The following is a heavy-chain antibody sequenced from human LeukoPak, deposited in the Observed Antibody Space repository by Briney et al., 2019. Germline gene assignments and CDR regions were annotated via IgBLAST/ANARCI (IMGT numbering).Heavy chain of an antibody. CDR2: INPNSGGT. Sequence: GASVKVPCKASGYTFTGYYMHWVRQAPGQGLEWMGWINPNSGGTNYAQKFQGRVTMTRDTSISTAYMELSRLRSDDTAVYYCARGDKDDILTGYSIDYWGQGTLVTVSS. V-gene: IGHV1-2*02. D-gene: IGHD3-9*01. CDR3: ARGDKDDILTGYSIDY. CDR1: GYTFTGYY. J-gene: IGHJ4*02.